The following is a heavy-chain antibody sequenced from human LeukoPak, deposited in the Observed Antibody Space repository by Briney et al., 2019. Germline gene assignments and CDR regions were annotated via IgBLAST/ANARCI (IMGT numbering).Heavy chain of an antibody. CDR2: IYYSGST. D-gene: IGHD1/OR15-1a*01. CDR1: GGSISSSSYY. J-gene: IGHJ6*02. V-gene: IGHV4-39*01. CDR3: LGLVTEQLSGMDV. Sequence: PSETLSLTCTVSGGSISSSSYYCGWIRQPPGKGLEWIGSIYYSGSTYYHPSLTRRVTISVDPSKHPFSLTLSSVTAADTAVYSCLGLVTEQLSGMDVWGQGTTVTASS.